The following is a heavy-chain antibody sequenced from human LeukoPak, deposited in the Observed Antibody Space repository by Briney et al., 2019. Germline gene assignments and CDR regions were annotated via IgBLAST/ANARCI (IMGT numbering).Heavy chain of an antibody. D-gene: IGHD3-22*01. J-gene: IGHJ3*02. V-gene: IGHV5-51*01. CDR1: GYSFTTHW. Sequence: GGSLKISCKGSGYSFTTHWIGWVRQMPGKGLEWMGIIYPGDSDTRYSPSFQGQVTISADESISTAYLQWSSLKASDTAMYYCARHLPTYYYDSSGYPNAFDIWGQGTMVTVSS. CDR3: ARHLPTYYYDSSGYPNAFDI. CDR2: IYPGDSDT.